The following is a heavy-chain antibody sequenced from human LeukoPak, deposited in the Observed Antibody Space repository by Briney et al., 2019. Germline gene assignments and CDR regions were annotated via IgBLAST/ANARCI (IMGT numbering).Heavy chain of an antibody. CDR2: ISSSGSTI. CDR1: GFTFSSYE. V-gene: IGHV3-48*03. Sequence: GGSLRLSCAASGFTFSSYEMNWVRQAPGKGLEWVSYISSSGSTIYYADSVKGRFTISRDNAKNSLYLQMNSLRAEDTAVYYCARDVGTMVRGVIRYYYYYMDVWGKGTTVTISS. D-gene: IGHD3-10*01. CDR3: ARDVGTMVRGVIRYYYYYMDV. J-gene: IGHJ6*03.